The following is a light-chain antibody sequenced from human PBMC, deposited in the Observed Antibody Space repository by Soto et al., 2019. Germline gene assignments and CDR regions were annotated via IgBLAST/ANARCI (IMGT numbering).Light chain of an antibody. CDR2: DVS. CDR3: CSYAGSSTYV. Sequence: QSVLAQPRSVSGSPGQSVTISCTGTSSDVGGYNYVSWYQQHPGKAPKVMIYDVSKRPSGVPDRFSGSKSGNTASLTISGLQAEYEADYSCCSYAGSSTYVFGTGTKVTVL. J-gene: IGLJ1*01. V-gene: IGLV2-11*01. CDR1: SSDVGGYNY.